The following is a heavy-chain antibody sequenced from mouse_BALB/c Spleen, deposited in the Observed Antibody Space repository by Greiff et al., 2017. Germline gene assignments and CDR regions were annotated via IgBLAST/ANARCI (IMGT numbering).Heavy chain of an antibody. J-gene: IGHJ2*01. CDR2: ISSGGST. V-gene: IGHV5-6-5*01. D-gene: IGHD1-1*01. Sequence: EVKLVESGGGLVKPGGSLKLSCAASGFTFSSYAMSWVRQTPEKRLEWVASISSGGSTYYPDSVKGRFTISRDNARNILYLQMSSLRSEDTAVYYCARESYYYGSSYGYWGQGTTLTVSS. CDR3: ARESYYYGSSYGY. CDR1: GFTFSSYA.